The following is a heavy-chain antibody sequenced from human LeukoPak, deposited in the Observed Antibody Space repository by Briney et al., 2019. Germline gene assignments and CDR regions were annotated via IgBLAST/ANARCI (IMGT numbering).Heavy chain of an antibody. J-gene: IGHJ4*02. CDR3: ASQGPRKRYCSGGSCYGAEGY. CDR1: GFTFSSYE. V-gene: IGHV3-48*03. Sequence: GGSLRLSCAASGFTFSSYEMNWVRQAPGKGLEWVSYISSSGSTIYYADSVKGRFTISRDNAKNSLYLQMNSLRAEDTAVYYCASQGPRKRYCSGGSCYGAEGYWGQGTLVTVSS. D-gene: IGHD2-15*01. CDR2: ISSSGSTI.